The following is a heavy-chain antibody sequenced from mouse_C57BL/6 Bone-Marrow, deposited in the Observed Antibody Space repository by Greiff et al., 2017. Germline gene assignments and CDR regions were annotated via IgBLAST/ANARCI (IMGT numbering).Heavy chain of an antibody. CDR2: IWSDGST. D-gene: IGHD1-1*01. CDR3: ARHDYYGSSHGWFAY. Sequence: QVQLKESGPGLVAPSQSLSITCTVSGFSLTSYGVHWVRQPPGKGLEWLVVIWSDGSTTYNSALKSRLSISKDNSKGQVFLKMNSLQTDDTAMYYCARHDYYGSSHGWFAYWGQGTLVTVSA. J-gene: IGHJ3*01. V-gene: IGHV2-6-1*01. CDR1: GFSLTSYG.